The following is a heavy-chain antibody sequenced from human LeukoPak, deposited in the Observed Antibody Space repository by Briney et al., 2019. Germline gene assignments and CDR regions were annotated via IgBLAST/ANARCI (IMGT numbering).Heavy chain of an antibody. CDR2: MNPNSGNT. CDR1: GYTFTSYD. Sequence: ASVKVSCKASGYTFTSYDINWVRQATGQGLEWMGWMNPNSGNTGYAQKFQGRVTMTRNTSISTAYMELSSLRSEDTAVYYCARALWSTGGLIDYWGQGTLVTVSS. V-gene: IGHV1-8*01. D-gene: IGHD3-10*01. J-gene: IGHJ4*02. CDR3: ARALWSTGGLIDY.